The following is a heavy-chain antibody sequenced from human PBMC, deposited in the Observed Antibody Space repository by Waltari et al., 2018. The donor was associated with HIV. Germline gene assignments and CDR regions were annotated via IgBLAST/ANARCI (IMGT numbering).Heavy chain of an antibody. CDR1: GSTFSSYA. CDR2: IIGSGGST. D-gene: IGHD7-27*01. Sequence: EVQLLESGGGLVQPGGSLRLTCPASGSTFSSYAIRWLRQAPGKGLEGVSAIIGSGGSTYYADSVKDRFTISRDNSKNTLYLQMNSLRAEDTAVYYCANDPNWGQDAFDIWGQGTMVTVSS. J-gene: IGHJ3*02. CDR3: ANDPNWGQDAFDI. V-gene: IGHV3-23*01.